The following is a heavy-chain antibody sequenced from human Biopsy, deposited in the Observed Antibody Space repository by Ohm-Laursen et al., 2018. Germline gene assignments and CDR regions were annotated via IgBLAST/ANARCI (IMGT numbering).Heavy chain of an antibody. CDR1: GFTFRTYG. V-gene: IGHV3-30*19. CDR2: ISYDQITK. Sequence: SLRLSCAASGFTFRTYGMHWVRLAPGKGLEWVAVISYDQITKHYADSVRGRFTISRDNSKNTLYLQVNSLRAEDTAVYYCTKDLSVYYYYGIDVWGQGTTVTVSS. D-gene: IGHD5/OR15-5a*01. J-gene: IGHJ6*02. CDR3: TKDLSVYYYYGIDV.